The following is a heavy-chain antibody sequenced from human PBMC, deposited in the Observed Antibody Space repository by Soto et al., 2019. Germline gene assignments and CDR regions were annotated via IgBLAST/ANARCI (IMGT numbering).Heavy chain of an antibody. CDR2: ITATGT. J-gene: IGHJ5*02. Sequence: EVHLLESGGGFVQPGGSLRLSCAASGFSFRQYAMIWVRQAPGKGLEVVSAITATGTHYADSVKGRFTISRDSSKRTLYLDINNLRVEDTAVYYCAKGMVPDQWGQGTLITVSS. CDR1: GFSFRQYA. CDR3: AKGMVPDQ. V-gene: IGHV3-23*01. D-gene: IGHD6-13*01.